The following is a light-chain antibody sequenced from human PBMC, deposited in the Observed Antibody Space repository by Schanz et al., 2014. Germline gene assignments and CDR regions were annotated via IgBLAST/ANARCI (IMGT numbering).Light chain of an antibody. CDR1: QSVSSN. CDR2: GVS. V-gene: IGKV3-20*01. CDR3: QQYGSSSRVT. Sequence: EKVMTQSPATLSVSPGERATLSCRASQSVSSNLAWHQQTPGQAPRLLIYGVSSRATGIPDRFSGSGSGTDFTLIISRLEPEDFAVYYCQQYGSSSRVTFGGGTKVEIK. J-gene: IGKJ4*01.